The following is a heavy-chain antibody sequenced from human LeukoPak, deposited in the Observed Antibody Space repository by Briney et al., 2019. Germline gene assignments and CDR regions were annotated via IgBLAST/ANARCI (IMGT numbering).Heavy chain of an antibody. CDR2: INDSGST. CDR3: ARAGSWKLNFDY. J-gene: IGHJ4*02. V-gene: IGHV4-39*07. CDR1: GGSIRSSYYY. D-gene: IGHD6-13*01. Sequence: SETLSLTCTVSGGSIRSSYYYWGWIRQPPGKGLEWIGSINDSGSTYYNPSLKSRVTISVDTSKNQFSLKLSSVTAADTAVYYCARAGSWKLNFDYWGQGTLVTVSS.